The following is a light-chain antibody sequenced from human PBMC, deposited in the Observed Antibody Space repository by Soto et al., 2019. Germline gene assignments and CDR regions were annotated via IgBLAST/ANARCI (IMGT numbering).Light chain of an antibody. J-gene: IGKJ2*01. Sequence: EIVLTQSPGTLSLSLGERATLSCRTSKNSYLSWYQHKPGQAPRLLIYAASTRATGIPDRFSGSGSGTDFTLTISRLEPEDSAVYYCLHYGGSPPYTFGQGTKLEIK. V-gene: IGKV3-20*01. CDR1: KNSY. CDR3: LHYGGSPPYT. CDR2: AAS.